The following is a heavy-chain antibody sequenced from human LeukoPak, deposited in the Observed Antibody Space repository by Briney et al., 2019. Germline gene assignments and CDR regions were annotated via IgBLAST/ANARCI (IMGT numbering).Heavy chain of an antibody. CDR3: ARDHPYDSSGYLHTAFDY. CDR2: INPNSGGT. CDR1: GYTFTGYY. Sequence: ASVKVSCKASGYTFTGYYMHWVRQAPGQGLEWMGWINPNSGGTNYAQKFQGRVTMTRDTSISTAYMELSRLRSDDTAVYYCARDHPYDSSGYLHTAFDYWGQGTLVTVSS. J-gene: IGHJ4*02. V-gene: IGHV1-2*02. D-gene: IGHD3-22*01.